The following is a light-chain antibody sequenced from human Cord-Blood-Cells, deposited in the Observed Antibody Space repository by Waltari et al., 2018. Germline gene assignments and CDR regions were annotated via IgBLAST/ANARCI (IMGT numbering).Light chain of an antibody. CDR2: DVC. V-gene: IGLV2-11*01. J-gene: IGLJ3*02. CDR3: CSYAGSSWV. Sequence: QSALTQPRSVSGSLGQSVTISCTGTSSDVGGYNYVSWYQQHPGKAPQLMIYDVCKRPSGVPDLFSGTKSANTAALTISGLQAEDGAEYYCCSYAGSSWVFGGGTKLTVL. CDR1: SSDVGGYNY.